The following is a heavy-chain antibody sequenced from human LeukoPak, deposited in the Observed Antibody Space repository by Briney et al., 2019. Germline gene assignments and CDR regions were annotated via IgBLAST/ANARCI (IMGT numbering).Heavy chain of an antibody. CDR1: GGSISSGDYY. V-gene: IGHV4-30-4*08. CDR3: ARFTMVRGVRPFDP. D-gene: IGHD3-10*01. Sequence: SQTLSLTCTVSGGSISSGDYYWSWIRQPPGKGLEWIGYIYYSGSTYYNPSLKSRVTISVDTSKNQFSLKLSSVTAADTAVYYCARFTMVRGVRPFDPWGQGTLVTVSS. J-gene: IGHJ5*02. CDR2: IYYSGST.